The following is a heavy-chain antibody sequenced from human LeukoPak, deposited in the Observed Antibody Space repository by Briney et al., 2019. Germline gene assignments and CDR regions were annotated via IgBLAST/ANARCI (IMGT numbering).Heavy chain of an antibody. CDR3: ARGRFSGYGAD. CDR2: INPNSGGT. D-gene: IGHD5-12*01. V-gene: IGHV1/OR15-1*04. CDR1: GYIFTDYY. J-gene: IGHJ4*02. Sequence: ASVKVSCKASGYIFTDYYMHWARQAPGQELGWMGRINPNSGGTNFAQKFQGRVTMTRDTSISTAYMELSSLTSDDTAVYYCARGRFSGYGADWGQGTLVTVSS.